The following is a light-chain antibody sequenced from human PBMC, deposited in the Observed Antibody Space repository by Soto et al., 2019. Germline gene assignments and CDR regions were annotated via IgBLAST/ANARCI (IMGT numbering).Light chain of an antibody. CDR2: CAS. CDR3: QQYYTTPLT. Sequence: EVVLTQSPGTLSLSPGERATLSCRASQTVNNNYLAWYQQKPGRAPRLLIFCASNRATGIPDRFSGSASGTDFTLTISGLEPEDFAVYYCQQYYTTPLTFGGGTKV. V-gene: IGKV3-20*01. CDR1: QTVNNNY. J-gene: IGKJ4*01.